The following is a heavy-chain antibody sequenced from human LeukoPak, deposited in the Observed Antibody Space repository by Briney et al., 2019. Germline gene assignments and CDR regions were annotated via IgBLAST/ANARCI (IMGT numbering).Heavy chain of an antibody. CDR3: ASSVVTPSPAFDY. Sequence: SQTLSLTCTVSGGSISSGDYYWSWIRQPPGKGLEWIGYIYYSGSTYYNPSLKSRVTISVDTSKNPFSLKLSSVTAADTAVYYCASSVVTPSPAFDYWGQGTLVTVSS. V-gene: IGHV4-30-4*01. CDR2: IYYSGST. D-gene: IGHD4-23*01. CDR1: GGSISSGDYY. J-gene: IGHJ4*02.